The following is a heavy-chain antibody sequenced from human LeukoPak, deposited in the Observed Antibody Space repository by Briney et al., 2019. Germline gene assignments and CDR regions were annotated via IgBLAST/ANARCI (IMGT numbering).Heavy chain of an antibody. CDR2: IKQDGSET. D-gene: IGHD1-26*01. Sequence: GGSLRLSCAASGFTLSSHWMGWVRQAPGKGLEWVANIKQDGSETYYVGSVKGRFTISRDNAKNSLYLQMNSLRAEDTALYYCAKDIRGSYWGFDYWGQGTLVTVSS. V-gene: IGHV3-7*03. CDR1: GFTLSSHW. J-gene: IGHJ4*02. CDR3: AKDIRGSYWGFDY.